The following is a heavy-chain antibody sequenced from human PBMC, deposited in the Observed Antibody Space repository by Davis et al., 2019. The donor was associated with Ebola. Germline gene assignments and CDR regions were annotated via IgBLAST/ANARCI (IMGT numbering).Heavy chain of an antibody. CDR3: ARGHYRGSYSFRYFDY. CDR2: IPYDGGIK. V-gene: IGHV3-30*03. J-gene: IGHJ4*02. Sequence: PGGSLRLSCAASGFTFNSYGMHWVRQAPGKGLEWVAVIPYDGGIKYYADSVKGRFTISRDNSKNTLYLQRNSLKAEDTAVYYCARGHYRGSYSFRYFDYWGQGALVTVSS. D-gene: IGHD1-26*01. CDR1: GFTFNSYG.